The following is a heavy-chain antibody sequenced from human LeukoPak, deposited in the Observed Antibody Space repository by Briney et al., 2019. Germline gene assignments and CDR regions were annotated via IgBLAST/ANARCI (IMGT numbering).Heavy chain of an antibody. CDR2: IYHSGST. D-gene: IGHD3-3*01. CDR1: GGSISSGGYS. Sequence: SETLSLTCAVSGGSISSGGYSWSWIRQPPGKGLEWIGYIYHSGSTYYNPSLKSRVTISVDRSKNQFSLKLSSVTAADTAVYYCASALDFGFDYWGQGTLVTVSS. J-gene: IGHJ4*02. CDR3: ASALDFGFDY. V-gene: IGHV4-30-2*01.